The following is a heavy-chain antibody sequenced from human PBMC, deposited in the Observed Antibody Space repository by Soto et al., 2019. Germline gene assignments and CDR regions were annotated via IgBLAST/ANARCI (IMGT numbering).Heavy chain of an antibody. Sequence: GASVKVSCKASGHTFTSYGISWVRQAPGQGLEWMGWISAYNGNTNYAQKLQGRVTMTTDTSTSTAYMELRSLRSDDTAVYYCARSPGIAVAGTKHDAFDIWGQGTMVTVSS. CDR3: ARSPGIAVAGTKHDAFDI. CDR1: GHTFTSYG. J-gene: IGHJ3*02. D-gene: IGHD6-19*01. V-gene: IGHV1-18*01. CDR2: ISAYNGNT.